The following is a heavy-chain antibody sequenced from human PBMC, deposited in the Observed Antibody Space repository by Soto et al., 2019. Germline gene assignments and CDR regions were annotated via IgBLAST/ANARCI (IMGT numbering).Heavy chain of an antibody. CDR1: GGSFSSYY. Sequence: NPSETLSLTCAVYGGSFSSYYWSWIRQPPGKGLEWIGEINHSGSTNYNPSLKSRVTISVDTSKNQFSLKLSSVTAADTAVYYCARATETNYDILTGYYRLPRPLDYWGQGTLVTVSS. CDR2: INHSGST. V-gene: IGHV4-34*01. D-gene: IGHD3-9*01. J-gene: IGHJ4*02. CDR3: ARATETNYDILTGYYRLPRPLDY.